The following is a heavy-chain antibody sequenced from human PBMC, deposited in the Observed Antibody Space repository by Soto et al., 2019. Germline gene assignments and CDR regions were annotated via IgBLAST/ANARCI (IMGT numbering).Heavy chain of an antibody. CDR3: SASGRDVLGYEYKDTDVPDT. Sequence: QVQLVQSGPEVKKPGSSVKVSCEASGGTFSNFAVNWVRQAPGQGLEWVGGIIPLFNVAKYAQKFEGRVTSVADMYTCTGYSDLSNRKFLDTAVYYCSASGRDVLGYEYKDTDVPDTWGLGTMVT. CDR1: GGTFSNFA. V-gene: IGHV1-69*17. J-gene: IGHJ4*03. CDR2: IIPLFNVA. D-gene: IGHD2-15*01.